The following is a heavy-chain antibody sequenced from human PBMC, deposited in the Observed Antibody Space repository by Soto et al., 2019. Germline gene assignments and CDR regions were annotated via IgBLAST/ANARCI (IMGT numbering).Heavy chain of an antibody. CDR2: IYWDDDK. CDR3: AQRRGDISLYDY. CDR1: GFSLSTSGVG. J-gene: IGHJ4*02. D-gene: IGHD3-16*01. V-gene: IGHV2-5*02. Sequence: QITLKESGPTLVKPTQTLTLTCTFSGFSLSTSGVGVGWIRQPPGKALEWLALIYWDDDKRYSPSLKSRLTTXTXXSKNQVVLTMTNMDPVDTATYYCAQRRGDISLYDYWGQGTLVTVSS.